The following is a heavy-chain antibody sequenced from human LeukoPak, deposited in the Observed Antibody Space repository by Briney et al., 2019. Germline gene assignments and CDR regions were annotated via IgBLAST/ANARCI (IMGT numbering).Heavy chain of an antibody. D-gene: IGHD1-26*01. CDR2: IYYSGST. CDR3: ARHQGGELFDY. CDR1: GGSFSGYY. Sequence: SETLSLTCAVYGGSFSGYYWSWIRQPPGKGLEWIGSIYYSGSTYYNPSLKSRVTISVDTSKNQFSLKLSSVTAADTAVYYCARHQGGELFDYWGQGTLVTVSS. V-gene: IGHV4-34*01. J-gene: IGHJ4*02.